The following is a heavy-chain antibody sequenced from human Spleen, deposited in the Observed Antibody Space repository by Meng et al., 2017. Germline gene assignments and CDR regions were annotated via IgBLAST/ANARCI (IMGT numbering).Heavy chain of an antibody. V-gene: IGHV3-23*01. Sequence: GESLKISCAASIFTFSSYAMSWVRQAPGKGLEWLSAIRASGGSTYYAESVRGRFTISRDYSKNTLYLQMNSLRAEDTAIYYCAKAGGFGEPFDYWGQGTLVTVSS. CDR2: IRASGGST. CDR1: IFTFSSYA. CDR3: AKAGGFGEPFDY. J-gene: IGHJ4*02. D-gene: IGHD3-10*01.